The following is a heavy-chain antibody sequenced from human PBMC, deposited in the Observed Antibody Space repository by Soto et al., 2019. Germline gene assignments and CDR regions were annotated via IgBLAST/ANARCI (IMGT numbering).Heavy chain of an antibody. V-gene: IGHV1-18*01. CDR3: ATAPSTMVRGALTHFDY. CDR1: GYTFTSYG. D-gene: IGHD3-10*01. Sequence: ASVKVSCKASGYTFTSYGISWVRQAPGQGLEWMGWISAYNGNTNYAQKLQGRVTMTTDTSTSTAYMELRSLRSDDTAVYYCATAPSTMVRGALTHFDYWGQGTLVTVSS. J-gene: IGHJ4*02. CDR2: ISAYNGNT.